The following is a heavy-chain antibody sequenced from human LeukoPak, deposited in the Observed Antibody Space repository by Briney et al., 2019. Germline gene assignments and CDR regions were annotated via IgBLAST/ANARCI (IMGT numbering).Heavy chain of an antibody. V-gene: IGHV3-48*04. CDR1: GFTFSSYG. J-gene: IGHJ4*02. Sequence: GGSLRLSCAASGFTFSSYGMHWVRQAPGKGLEWVSYISSSGSTIYYADSVKGRFTISRDNAKNSLYLQMNSLRAEDTAVYYCARDARYYDSTGYRAFDYWGQGTLVTVSS. CDR2: ISSSGSTI. CDR3: ARDARYYDSTGYRAFDY. D-gene: IGHD3-22*01.